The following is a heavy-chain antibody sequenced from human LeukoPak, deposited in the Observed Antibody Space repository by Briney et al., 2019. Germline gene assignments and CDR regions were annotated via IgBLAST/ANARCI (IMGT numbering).Heavy chain of an antibody. CDR3: ARPIAVAGVYYFDS. V-gene: IGHV5-51*01. Sequence: GESLKISCQGSGYSFTSSWIGWVRQMPGKGLEWMGIIYPGDSDTTYSPSFQGQVTISADKSITTAYLQWSSLKASDTAMYYCARPIAVAGVYYFDSWGQGTLVTVSS. CDR2: IYPGDSDT. J-gene: IGHJ4*02. CDR1: GYSFTSSW. D-gene: IGHD6-19*01.